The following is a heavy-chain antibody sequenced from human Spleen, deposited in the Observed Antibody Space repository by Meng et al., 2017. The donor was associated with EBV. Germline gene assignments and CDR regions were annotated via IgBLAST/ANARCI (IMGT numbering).Heavy chain of an antibody. CDR1: GFTFSSYA. CDR2: ISDSGTST. CDR3: AKGDYGDYGLY. J-gene: IGHJ4*02. Sequence: EVQGLGSGGGLVQPGVSLRLSCAASGFTFSSYAMGWVRQAPGKGLEWVSGISDSGTSTYYADSVKGRFTISKDNSESTLYLQMNSLTVEDTAVYYCAKGDYGDYGLYWGQGTLVTVSS. V-gene: IGHV3-23*01. D-gene: IGHD4-17*01.